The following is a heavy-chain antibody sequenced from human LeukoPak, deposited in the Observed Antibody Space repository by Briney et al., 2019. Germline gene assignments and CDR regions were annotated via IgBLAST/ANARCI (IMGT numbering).Heavy chain of an antibody. Sequence: SGGSLRLSCAASGFTFSNYGMSWVRQAPGKGLEWVANIKQDGSEKYYVDSVKGRFTISRDDAKNSLYLQMNSLRAEDTAVYYCARGREFRWQQLVLSNYYYMDVWGKGTTVTVSS. D-gene: IGHD6-13*01. CDR3: ARGREFRWQQLVLSNYYYMDV. CDR2: IKQDGSEK. CDR1: GFTFSNYG. V-gene: IGHV3-7*01. J-gene: IGHJ6*03.